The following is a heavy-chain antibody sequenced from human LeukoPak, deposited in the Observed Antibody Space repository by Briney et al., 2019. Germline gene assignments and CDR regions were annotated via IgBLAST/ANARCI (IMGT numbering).Heavy chain of an antibody. CDR1: GFNLRTYA. V-gene: IGHV3-48*04. CDR2: ISDSGDTI. J-gene: IGHJ4*02. CDR3: AREMGSIWNVPIDY. D-gene: IGHD6-13*01. Sequence: GRSLRLSCAASGFNLRTYALYWVRQAPGKGLEWLSYISDSGDTIYYADSVKGRFTISRDNAKNSLYLQMNSLRAEDTAVYYCAREMGSIWNVPIDYWGQGTLVTVSS.